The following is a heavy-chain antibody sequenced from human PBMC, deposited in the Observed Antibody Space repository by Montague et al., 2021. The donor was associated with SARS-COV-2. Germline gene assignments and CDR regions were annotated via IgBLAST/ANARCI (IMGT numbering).Heavy chain of an antibody. CDR2: LYYRGTT. V-gene: IGHV4-59*01. CDR1: GGSISSDY. D-gene: IGHD5-24*01. J-gene: IGHJ5*02. Sequence: SETLSLTCSVSGGSISSDYWSWIRKSPGKGLEWIGYLYYRGTTNSNPSLKRRGTFSVDTYKNQFSLTLISVAAADTAVYFCAREDRWNWFDPWGQGVLVTVSS. CDR3: AREDRWNWFDP.